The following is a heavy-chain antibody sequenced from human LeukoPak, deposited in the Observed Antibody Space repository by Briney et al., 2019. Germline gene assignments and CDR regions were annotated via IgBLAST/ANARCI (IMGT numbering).Heavy chain of an antibody. Sequence: ASVKVSCKASGYTFTSYGISWVRQAPGQGLEWMGWISAYNGNTNYAQKLQGRVTMTTDTSTSTAYMELRSLRSDDTAVYYCARDLTVLVRGVMAWFDPWGQGILVTVSS. CDR1: GYTFTSYG. D-gene: IGHD3-10*01. V-gene: IGHV1-18*01. CDR3: ARDLTVLVRGVMAWFDP. J-gene: IGHJ5*02. CDR2: ISAYNGNT.